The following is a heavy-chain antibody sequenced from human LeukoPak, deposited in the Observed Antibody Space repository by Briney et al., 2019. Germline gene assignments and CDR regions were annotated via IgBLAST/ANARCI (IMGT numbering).Heavy chain of an antibody. CDR2: ISGSSSYI. CDR1: GFTFSSYS. D-gene: IGHD6-19*01. Sequence: GGSLRLSRAASGFTFSSYSMNWIRQAPGKGLEWVSSISGSSSYIYYADSVKGRFTISRANAKNSLYLQMNSLRAEDTAVYYCARDQSSVAGTTYNWFDPWGQGTLVTVSS. J-gene: IGHJ5*02. V-gene: IGHV3-21*01. CDR3: ARDQSSVAGTTYNWFDP.